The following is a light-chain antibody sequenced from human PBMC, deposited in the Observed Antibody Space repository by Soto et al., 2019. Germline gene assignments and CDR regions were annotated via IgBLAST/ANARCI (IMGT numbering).Light chain of an antibody. J-gene: IGKJ2*01. CDR3: QQSYIPPYT. V-gene: IGKV1-39*01. Sequence: DIQMTQSPSSLSASVRDTVTITCRASQSISVHLNWYQQKPGEVPKLLIYAASNLPSGVPSRFSGSGSETDFALSISSLQPEDFATYYYQQSYIPPYTFGQGTRLEIK. CDR2: AAS. CDR1: QSISVH.